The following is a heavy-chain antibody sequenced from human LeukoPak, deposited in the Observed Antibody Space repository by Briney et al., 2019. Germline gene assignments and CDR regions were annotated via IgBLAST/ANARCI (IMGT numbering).Heavy chain of an antibody. J-gene: IGHJ5*02. Sequence: ASVKVSCKVSGYTLTELSMHRVRQAPGKGLEWMGGFDPEDGETIYAQKFQGRVTMTEDTSTDTAYMELSSLRSEDTAVYYCATRTRYDFWSGYYRGSWFDPWGQGTLVTVSS. CDR3: ATRTRYDFWSGYYRGSWFDP. CDR1: GYTLTELS. V-gene: IGHV1-24*01. CDR2: FDPEDGET. D-gene: IGHD3-3*01.